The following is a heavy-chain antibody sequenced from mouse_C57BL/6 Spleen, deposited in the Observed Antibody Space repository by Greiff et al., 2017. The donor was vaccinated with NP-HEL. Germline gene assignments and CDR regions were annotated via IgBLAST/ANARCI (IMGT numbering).Heavy chain of an antibody. J-gene: IGHJ2*01. V-gene: IGHV1-81*01. Sequence: VKLVESGAELARPGASVKLSCKASGYTFTSYGISWVKQRTGQGLEWIGEIYPRSGNTYYNEKFKGKATLTADKSSSTAYMELRSLTSEDSAVYFCARYGETAQATFFDYWGQGTTLTVSS. CDR3: ARYGETAQATFFDY. CDR1: GYTFTSYG. D-gene: IGHD3-2*02. CDR2: IYPRSGNT.